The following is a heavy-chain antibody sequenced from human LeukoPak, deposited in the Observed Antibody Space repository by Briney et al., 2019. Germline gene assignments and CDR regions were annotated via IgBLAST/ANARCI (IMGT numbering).Heavy chain of an antibody. V-gene: IGHV4-39*07. CDR2: INHSGST. CDR3: ATGRPFDY. Sequence: SETLSLTCTVSGVSISTSRYYWSWIRQPPGKGLEWIGEINHSGSTNYNPSLKSRVTISVDTSKNQFSLKLSSVTAADTAVYYCATGRPFDYWGQGTLVTVSS. J-gene: IGHJ4*02. CDR1: GVSISTSRYY.